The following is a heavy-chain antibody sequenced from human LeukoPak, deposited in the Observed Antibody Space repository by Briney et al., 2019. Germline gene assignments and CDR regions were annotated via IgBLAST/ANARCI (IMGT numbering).Heavy chain of an antibody. V-gene: IGHV3-15*01. CDR1: GFTFINAW. CDR3: TTEAVVAAKRPDY. D-gene: IGHD2-15*01. Sequence: GGSLRLSRAASGFTFINAWMSCVRQAPGKGLEWVGRIKSKTDGGTTDYAAPVKGRFTIPRDDSKNTLYLEMNSLKTEDTAVYYCTTEAVVAAKRPDYWGQGTLVTVSS. CDR2: IKSKTDGGTT. J-gene: IGHJ4*02.